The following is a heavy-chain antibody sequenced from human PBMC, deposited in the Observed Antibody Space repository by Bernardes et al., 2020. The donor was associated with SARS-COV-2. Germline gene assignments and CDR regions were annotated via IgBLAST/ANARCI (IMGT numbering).Heavy chain of an antibody. Sequence: GGSLRLSCAASGFTFSSYGMHWVRQAPGKGLEWVAVISYDGSNKYYADSVKGRFTISRDNSKNTLYLQMNSLRAEDTAVYYCAKDYFAASSYYYYGMDVWGQGTTVTVSS. CDR2: ISYDGSNK. CDR1: GFTFSSYG. J-gene: IGHJ6*02. D-gene: IGHD6-13*01. V-gene: IGHV3-30*18. CDR3: AKDYFAASSYYYYGMDV.